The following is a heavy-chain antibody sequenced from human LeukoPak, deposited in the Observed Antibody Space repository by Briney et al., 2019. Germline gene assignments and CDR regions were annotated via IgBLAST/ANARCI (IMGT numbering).Heavy chain of an antibody. CDR1: GVSFSGYY. D-gene: IGHD6-19*01. V-gene: IGHV4-34*01. CDR2: INHSGST. CDR3: AREKNGWYPFDY. J-gene: IGHJ4*02. Sequence: PSETLSLTCAVYGVSFSGYYWSWIRQPPGKGLEWIGEINHSGSTNYNPSLKSRVTISVDTSKNQFSLKLSSVTAADTAVYYCAREKNGWYPFDYWGQGTLVTVSS.